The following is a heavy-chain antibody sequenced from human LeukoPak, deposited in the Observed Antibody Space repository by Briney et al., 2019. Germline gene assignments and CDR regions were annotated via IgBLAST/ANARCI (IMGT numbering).Heavy chain of an antibody. J-gene: IGHJ5*02. CDR2: IYYSGST. CDR1: GGSISSYY. V-gene: IGHV4-59*01. CDR3: ARDLGFWSGYYTYNWFDP. D-gene: IGHD3-3*01. Sequence: SETLSLTCTVSGGSISSYYWSWIRQPPGKGLEWIGYIYYSGSTNYNPSLKSRVTISVDTSKNQFSLKLSSVTAADTAVHYCARDLGFWSGYYTYNWFDPWGQGTLVTVSS.